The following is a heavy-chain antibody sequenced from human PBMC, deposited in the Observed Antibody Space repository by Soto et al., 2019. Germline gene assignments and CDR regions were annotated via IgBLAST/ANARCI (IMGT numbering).Heavy chain of an antibody. D-gene: IGHD2-2*01. V-gene: IGHV4-39*01. CDR2: IYYSGRT. J-gene: IGHJ4*02. CDR3: ARLFPRVVPAAIYFDY. Sequence: SETLSLPRTVSGGSISSSSYYWGWVRQPPGKVLEWIASIYYSGRTYYNPSLRSRVTISVDTSKNQFSLKLSSVTAADTAVYYCARLFPRVVPAAIYFDYWGQGTLVTVSS. CDR1: GGSISSSSYY.